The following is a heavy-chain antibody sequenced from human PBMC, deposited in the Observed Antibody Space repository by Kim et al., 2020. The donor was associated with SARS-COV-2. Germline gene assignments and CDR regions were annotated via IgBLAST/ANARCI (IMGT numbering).Heavy chain of an antibody. J-gene: IGHJ4*02. CDR3: ARDLLAHFDY. V-gene: IGHV4-39*07. CDR2: SN. Sequence: SNYNNPSLKSRVTISVDTSKNQFSLTLSSVTAADTAVYYCARDLLAHFDYWGQGTLVTVSS.